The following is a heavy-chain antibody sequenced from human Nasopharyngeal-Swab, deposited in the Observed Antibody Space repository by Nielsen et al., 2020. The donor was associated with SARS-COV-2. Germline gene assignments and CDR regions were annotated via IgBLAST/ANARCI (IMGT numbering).Heavy chain of an antibody. V-gene: IGHV3-30*03. CDR3: ARDSTYYDSIPSDY. CDR2: ISYDGSNK. D-gene: IGHD3-22*01. Sequence: GGSLRLSCAASGFTFSSYGMHWVRQAAGKGLEWVAVISYDGSNKYYADSVKGRFTISRDNSKNTLYLQMNSLRAEDTAVYYCARDSTYYDSIPSDYWGQGTLVTVSS. CDR1: GFTFSSYG. J-gene: IGHJ4*02.